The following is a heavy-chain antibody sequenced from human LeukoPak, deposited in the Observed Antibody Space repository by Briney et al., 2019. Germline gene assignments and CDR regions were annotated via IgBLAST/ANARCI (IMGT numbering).Heavy chain of an antibody. CDR2: ISSSSSYI. J-gene: IGHJ4*02. D-gene: IGHD6-13*01. V-gene: IGHV3-21*01. CDR3: AKDRTAAGRVFDY. Sequence: PGGSLRLSCAASGFTFSSYSMNWVRQAPGKGLEWVSSISSSSSYIYYADSVKGRFTISRDNSKNTLYLQMNSLRAEDTAVYYCAKDRTAAGRVFDYWGQGTLVTVSS. CDR1: GFTFSSYS.